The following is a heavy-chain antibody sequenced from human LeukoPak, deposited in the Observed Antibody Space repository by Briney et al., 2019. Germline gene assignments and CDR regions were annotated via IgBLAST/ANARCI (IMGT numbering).Heavy chain of an antibody. J-gene: IGHJ6*03. CDR1: GYTFTSYL. Sequence: GASVKVSCKASGYTFTSYLMHWVRQAPGQGLKWVGLINPSGGTTKYAQRFQGRVTMTRDMSTSTVYMDLSSLTSEDTAVYYCAKESDSYDFWSGYYGYYYHMDVWGKGTTVTVSS. D-gene: IGHD3-3*01. V-gene: IGHV1-46*01. CDR3: AKESDSYDFWSGYYGYYYHMDV. CDR2: INPSGGTT.